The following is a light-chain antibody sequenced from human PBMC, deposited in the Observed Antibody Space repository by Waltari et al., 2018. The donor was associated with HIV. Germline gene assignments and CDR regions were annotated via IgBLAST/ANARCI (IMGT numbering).Light chain of an antibody. Sequence: QSVLTQPPSVSAAPGQKVTISCSGSTSNIGNNYVSWYQQLPGTAPKLLISDNNKRPSGIPDRFSGSKSGTPATLGITGLQTGDEADYYCGTWDSSLSAVVFGGGTKLTVL. V-gene: IGLV1-51*01. CDR3: GTWDSSLSAVV. CDR2: DNN. CDR1: TSNIGNNY. J-gene: IGLJ2*01.